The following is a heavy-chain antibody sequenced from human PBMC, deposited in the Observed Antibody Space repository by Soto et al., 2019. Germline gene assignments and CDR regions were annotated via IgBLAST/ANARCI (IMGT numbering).Heavy chain of an antibody. J-gene: IGHJ6*02. CDR1: GFTFSSYA. CDR3: ARAGAHFMVYYYGMDV. CDR2: ISYDGSNK. D-gene: IGHD3-3*02. Sequence: GGSLRLSCAASGFTFSSYAMHWVRQAPGKGLEWVAVISYDGSNKYYADSVKGRFTISRDNSKNTLYLQMNSLRAEDTAVYYCARAGAHFMVYYYGMDVWGQGTTVTVSS. V-gene: IGHV3-30-3*01.